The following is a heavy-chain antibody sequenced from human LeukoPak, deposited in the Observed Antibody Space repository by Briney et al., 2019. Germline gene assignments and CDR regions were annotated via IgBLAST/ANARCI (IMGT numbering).Heavy chain of an antibody. J-gene: IGHJ3*02. CDR2: IYFTGNT. CDR1: GGSISGSYY. CDR3: ARDQYYDAFDI. V-gene: IGHV4-61*01. Sequence: SETLSLTCTVSGGSISGSYYWSWIRPPPGKGLEWIGFIYFTGNTNYNPSLKSRVTISVDTSKNQFSLKLSSVTAADTAMYYCARDQYYDAFDIWGQGTMVIVSS. D-gene: IGHD1-26*01.